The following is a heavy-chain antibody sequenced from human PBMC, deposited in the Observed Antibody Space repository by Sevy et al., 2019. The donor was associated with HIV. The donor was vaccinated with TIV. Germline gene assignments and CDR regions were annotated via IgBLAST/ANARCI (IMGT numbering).Heavy chain of an antibody. V-gene: IGHV3-30-3*01. Sequence: GGSLRLSCAASGFMFSSYVMHWVRQAPGEGLEWVALVSHDGGTEYYVDSVKGRFTISRDNSKNTLYVQMNSLRTEDTAVYYCARGRYYYDSRTPDVFYSWGQGTLVTVSS. CDR3: ARGRYYYDSRTPDVFYS. CDR2: VSHDGGTE. CDR1: GFMFSSYV. D-gene: IGHD3-22*01. J-gene: IGHJ4*02.